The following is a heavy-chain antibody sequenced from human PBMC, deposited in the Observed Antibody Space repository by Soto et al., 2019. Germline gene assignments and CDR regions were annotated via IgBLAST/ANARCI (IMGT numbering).Heavy chain of an antibody. CDR3: ARLRRMTAITVSYYFDY. J-gene: IGHJ4*02. D-gene: IGHD4-4*01. Sequence: SETLSLTCTVSGDSISSFYWSWVRQPPGKGLEWIGYIYYSGSTSCNPSLESRVTISVDTSENQFSLKLSSVTAADTAVYYCARLRRMTAITVSYYFDYWGQGTLVTVSS. CDR2: IYYSGST. CDR1: GDSISSFY. V-gene: IGHV4-59*01.